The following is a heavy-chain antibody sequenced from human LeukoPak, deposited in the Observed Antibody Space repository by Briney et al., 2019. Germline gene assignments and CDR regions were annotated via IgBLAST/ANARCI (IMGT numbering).Heavy chain of an antibody. CDR3: AREGGSGSYYYYYGMDV. CDR2: INSDGSST. V-gene: IGHV3-74*01. D-gene: IGHD3-10*01. J-gene: IGHJ6*02. Sequence: QSGGSLRLSCAASGFTFSSYWMHWVRQAPGKGLVWVSRINSDGSSTSYADSVKGRFTISRDNDKNTLYLQMNSLRAEDTAVYYCAREGGSGSYYYYYGMDVWGQGTTVTVSS. CDR1: GFTFSSYW.